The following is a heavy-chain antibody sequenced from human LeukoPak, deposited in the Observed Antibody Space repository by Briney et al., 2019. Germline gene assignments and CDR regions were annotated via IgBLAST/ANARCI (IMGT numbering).Heavy chain of an antibody. V-gene: IGHV3-74*01. CDR3: ANAGSGGIIEYYFDY. D-gene: IGHD1-14*01. CDR1: GFSFRSYW. J-gene: IGHJ4*02. CDR2: INTDGTNT. Sequence: GGSLRLSCAASGFSFRSYWMHWVRQAPGKGLVWVSRINTDGTNTGYADSVKGRFTISRDNAKNTLYLQMNSLRAEDTAVYYCANAGSGGIIEYYFDYWGQGTLVTVSS.